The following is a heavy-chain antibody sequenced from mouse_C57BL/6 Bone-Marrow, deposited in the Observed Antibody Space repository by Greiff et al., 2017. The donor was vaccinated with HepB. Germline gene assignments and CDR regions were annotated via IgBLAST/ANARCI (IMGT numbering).Heavy chain of an antibody. V-gene: IGHV1-81*01. D-gene: IGHD2-1*01. CDR2: IYPRSGNT. CDR1: GYTFTSYG. J-gene: IGHJ3*01. CDR3: ASTPRGFAY. Sequence: QVQLQQSGAELARPGASVKLSCKASGYTFTSYGISWVKQRTGQGLEWIGEIYPRSGNTYYNEKFKGKATLTADKSSSTAYMELRSLTSEDSAVYFCASTPRGFAYWGQGTLVTVSA.